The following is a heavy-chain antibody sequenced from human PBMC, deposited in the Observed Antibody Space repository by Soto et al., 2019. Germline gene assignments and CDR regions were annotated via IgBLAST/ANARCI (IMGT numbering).Heavy chain of an antibody. CDR3: AKDVYTYGSSPFDY. Sequence: GGSLRLSCAASGFTFSSYAMSWVRQAPGKGLEWVSSISGSGGSTYYADSVKGRFTISKDSSKNTLYLQMNSLRAEDTAVYYCAKDVYTYGSSPFDYWGQGTLVTVSS. V-gene: IGHV3-23*01. CDR1: GFTFSSYA. J-gene: IGHJ4*02. D-gene: IGHD5-18*01. CDR2: ISGSGGST.